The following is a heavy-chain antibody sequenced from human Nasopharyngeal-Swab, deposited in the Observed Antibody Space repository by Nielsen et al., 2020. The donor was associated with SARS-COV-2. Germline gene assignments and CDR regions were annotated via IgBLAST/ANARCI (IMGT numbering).Heavy chain of an antibody. J-gene: IGHJ6*02. D-gene: IGHD3-22*01. CDR2: ISYDGSNK. Sequence: VRQAPGKGLEWVAVISYDGSNKYYADSVKGRFTISRDNSKNTLYLQMNSLRAEDTAVYYCAKDLDDSSAYTHYGMDVWGQGTTVTVSS. V-gene: IGHV3-30*18. CDR3: AKDLDDSSAYTHYGMDV.